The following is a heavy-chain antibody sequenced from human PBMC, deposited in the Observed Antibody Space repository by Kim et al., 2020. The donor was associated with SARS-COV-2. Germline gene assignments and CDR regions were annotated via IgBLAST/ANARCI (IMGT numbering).Heavy chain of an antibody. Sequence: GGSLRLSCEASGFNFALYWMSWVRQAPGKGLEWLANIKPDGSETYYVDSVKGRFSISRDNADNSLFLQMNSLRGDDSAVYFCTREGFGSSSWIFRSDVSDVWGQGTVVTVSS. CDR3: TREGFGSSSWIFRSDVSDV. CDR2: IKPDGSET. D-gene: IGHD6-6*01. CDR1: GFNFALYW. V-gene: IGHV3-7*01. J-gene: IGHJ3*01.